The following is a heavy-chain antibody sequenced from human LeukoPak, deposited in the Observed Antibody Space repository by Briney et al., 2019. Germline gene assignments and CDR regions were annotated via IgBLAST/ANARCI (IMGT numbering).Heavy chain of an antibody. CDR2: ISGDRTGT. CDR3: AKGGISSVFHAFDI. D-gene: IGHD2/OR15-2a*01. Sequence: GGSLRLSCAAPGLTFSNYAMSWVRQTPGKGLEWVSAISGDRTGTYYTDSVKGRFTISRDNSKNTLFLQMNSLRVEDTAVYYCAKGGISSVFHAFDIWGQGTMVTVSS. CDR1: GLTFSNYA. V-gene: IGHV3-23*01. J-gene: IGHJ3*02.